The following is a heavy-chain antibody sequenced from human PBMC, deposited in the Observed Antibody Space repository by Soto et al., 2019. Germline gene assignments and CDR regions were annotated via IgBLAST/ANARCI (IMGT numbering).Heavy chain of an antibody. D-gene: IGHD3-10*01. CDR2: ISYDGSNK. J-gene: IGHJ4*02. V-gene: IGHV3-30-3*01. CDR3: ARGNYHGEYYFDY. CDR1: GFTFSSYA. Sequence: GGSXRLSCAASGFTFSSYAMHCVRQAPGKGLEWVAVISYDGSNKYYADSVKGRFTISRDNSKNTLYLQMNSLRAEDTAVYYCARGNYHGEYYFDYWGEGTLVTVSS.